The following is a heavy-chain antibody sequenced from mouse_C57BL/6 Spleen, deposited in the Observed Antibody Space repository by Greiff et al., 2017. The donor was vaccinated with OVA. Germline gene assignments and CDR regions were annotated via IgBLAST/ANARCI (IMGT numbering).Heavy chain of an antibody. Sequence: VQLQQSGPVLVKPGASVKMSCKASGYTFTDYYMNWVKQSHGKSLEWIGVINPYNGGTSYNQKFKGKATLTVDKSSSTAYMELNSLTSEDSAVYYCASGGYGFDYWGQGTTLTVSS. CDR2: INPYNGGT. J-gene: IGHJ2*01. CDR3: ASGGYGFDY. V-gene: IGHV1-19*01. D-gene: IGHD2-2*01. CDR1: GYTFTDYY.